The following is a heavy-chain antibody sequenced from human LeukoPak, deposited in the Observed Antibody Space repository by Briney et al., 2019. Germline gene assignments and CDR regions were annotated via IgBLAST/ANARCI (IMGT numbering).Heavy chain of an antibody. CDR3: ARRWLFSYYFDY. D-gene: IGHD3-22*01. V-gene: IGHV4-39*01. CDR2: IYYSGST. J-gene: IGHJ4*02. Sequence: PSETLSLTCTVSGGSISSSSYYWGWIRQPPGKGLEWIGSIYYSGSTYYNPSLKSRVTISVDTSKNQFSLKLSSVTAADTAVYYCARRWLFSYYFDYWGQGTLVTVSP. CDR1: GGSISSSSYY.